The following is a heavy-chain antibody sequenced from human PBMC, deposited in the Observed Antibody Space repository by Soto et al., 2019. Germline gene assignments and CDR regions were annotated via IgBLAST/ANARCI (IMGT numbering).Heavy chain of an antibody. CDR1: GYTFSGYC. J-gene: IGHJ5*01. V-gene: IGHV1-2*04. Sequence: ASVKVSCKASGYTFSGYCMHWVRQAPGQGLEYMGWINPDSGDTNYAQKFQGWVTMARDTSISTAYMELSRLKSDDTAVYYCARPKRGKVRGYDWFDYWGQGTLVTVSS. CDR2: INPDSGDT. CDR3: ARPKRGKVRGYDWFDY. D-gene: IGHD2-15*01.